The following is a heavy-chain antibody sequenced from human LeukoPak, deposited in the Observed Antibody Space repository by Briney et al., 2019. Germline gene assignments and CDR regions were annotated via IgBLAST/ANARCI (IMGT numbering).Heavy chain of an antibody. CDR3: ARDPVTVTTNNWFDP. V-gene: IGHV1-69*04. D-gene: IGHD4-17*01. J-gene: IGHJ5*02. CDR1: GGTFSGYA. CDR2: IIPILGIA. Sequence: ASVKVSCKXSGGTFSGYAISWVRQAPGQGLEWMGRIIPILGIANCAQKFQGRVTITADKSTSTAYMELSSLRSEDTAVYYCARDPVTVTTNNWFDPWGQGTLVTVSS.